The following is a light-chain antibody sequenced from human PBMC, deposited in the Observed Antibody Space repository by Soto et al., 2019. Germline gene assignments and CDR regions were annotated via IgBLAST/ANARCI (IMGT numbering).Light chain of an antibody. CDR1: HGIGSA. CDR3: QQFNRSRALT. J-gene: IGKJ4*01. V-gene: IGKV1-13*02. CDR2: DAS. Sequence: AIHLTQSPSSLSASVGDRVTIPGRASHGIGSALAWYQQKPGKPPKFLIYDASTLASGVPSRFSDSGSWTDFTLTIGSLQPEDFATYYCQQFNRSRALTFGGGTRVEVK.